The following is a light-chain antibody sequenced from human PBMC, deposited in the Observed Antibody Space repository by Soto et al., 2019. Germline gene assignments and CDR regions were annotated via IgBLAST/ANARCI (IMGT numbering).Light chain of an antibody. Sequence: EIVMTQSPATLSVSPVERATLSCRASQSVNTNLAWYQQKPGQAPRLLISDASTRATGIPARFSGSGSGTEFTLTISSLQSEDFAVYYCQQYNNWPQLTFGGGTKVDI. V-gene: IGKV3-15*01. CDR1: QSVNTN. CDR3: QQYNNWPQLT. CDR2: DAS. J-gene: IGKJ4*01.